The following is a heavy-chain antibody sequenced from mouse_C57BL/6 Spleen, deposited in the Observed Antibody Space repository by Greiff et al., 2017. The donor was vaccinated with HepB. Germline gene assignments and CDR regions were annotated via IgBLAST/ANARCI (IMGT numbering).Heavy chain of an antibody. CDR3: ARRRELGREDWYFDV. V-gene: IGHV1-50*01. D-gene: IGHD4-1*01. CDR2: IDPSDSYT. J-gene: IGHJ1*03. CDR1: GYTFTSYW. Sequence: QVQLQQPGAELVKPGASVKLSCKASGYTFTSYWMQWVKQRPGQGLEWIGEIDPSDSYTNSNQKFKGKATLTVDTSASTAYMQLSSLTSEDSAVYYWARRRELGREDWYFDVWGTGTTVTVSS.